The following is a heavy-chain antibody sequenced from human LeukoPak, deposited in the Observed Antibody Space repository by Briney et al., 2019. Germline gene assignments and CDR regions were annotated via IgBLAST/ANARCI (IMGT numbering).Heavy chain of an antibody. V-gene: IGHV1-2*02. Sequence: ASVKVSCTASGYTFTGYYMHWVRQAPGQGLEWMGWINPNSGGTNYAQKFQGRVTMTRDTSISTAYMELSRLRSDDTAVYYCARPLTTVDWFGPWGQGTLVTVSP. CDR2: INPNSGGT. CDR3: ARPLTTVDWFGP. CDR1: GYTFTGYY. D-gene: IGHD4-17*01. J-gene: IGHJ5*02.